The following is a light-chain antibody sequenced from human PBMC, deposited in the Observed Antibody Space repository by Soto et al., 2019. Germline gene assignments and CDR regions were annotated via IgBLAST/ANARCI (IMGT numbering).Light chain of an antibody. J-gene: IGKJ1*01. CDR1: QSISSW. CDR2: DAS. Sequence: DIQMTQSPSTLSASVGDRVTITCRASQSISSWLAWYQQKPGKAPKILIYDASSLQSGVPSRFSGSGSGTDFTLTIRSLQPEDSSTYYCQQSHSIPLTFGQGTKVDIK. V-gene: IGKV1-5*01. CDR3: QQSHSIPLT.